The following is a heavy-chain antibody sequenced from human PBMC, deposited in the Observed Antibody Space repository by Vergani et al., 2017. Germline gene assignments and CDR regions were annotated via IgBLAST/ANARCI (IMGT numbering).Heavy chain of an antibody. J-gene: IGHJ5*01. V-gene: IGHV5-51*01. D-gene: IGHD3-16*01. Sequence: EVQLVQSGAEVKRAGDSLKISCQGSGYNFRNNWVGWARQMPRKGLEWMGIIYPGDSDTRYSPSFVGQVTFSVDMSVTTSYLQLSSLRSSDTAMYFCVRSLLYRPNEWFDSWGQGTLVTVSS. CDR1: GYNFRNNW. CDR2: IYPGDSDT. CDR3: VRSLLYRPNEWFDS.